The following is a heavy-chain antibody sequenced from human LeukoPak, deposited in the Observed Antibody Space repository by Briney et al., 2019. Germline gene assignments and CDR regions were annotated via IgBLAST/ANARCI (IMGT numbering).Heavy chain of an antibody. CDR1: GGSISSYY. Sequence: PSETLSLTCTVSGGSISSYYCTWIRQSPGKGVEWIGCIYFGGSTNNSPSLRSRVTISRDTSKNQFSLKLTSVTAEDTAVYYCARATGISAAANWGQGTLVTVSS. D-gene: IGHD6-13*01. J-gene: IGHJ4*02. CDR3: ARATGISAAAN. V-gene: IGHV4-59*01. CDR2: IYFGGST.